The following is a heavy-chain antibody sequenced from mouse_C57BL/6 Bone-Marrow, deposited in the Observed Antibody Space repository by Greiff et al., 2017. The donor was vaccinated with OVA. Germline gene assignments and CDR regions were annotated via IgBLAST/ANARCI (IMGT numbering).Heavy chain of an antibody. CDR1: GYTFTSYG. V-gene: IGHV1-81*01. D-gene: IGHD1-1*01. CDR2: IYPRSGNT. J-gene: IGHJ4*01. CDR3: AKGGLATTVVATNAMDY. Sequence: VNVVESGAELARPGASVKLSCKASGYTFTSYGISWVKQRTGQGLEWIGEIYPRSGNTYYNEKFKGKATLTADKSSSTAYMELRSLTSEDSAVYFCAKGGLATTVVATNAMDYWGQGTSVTVSS.